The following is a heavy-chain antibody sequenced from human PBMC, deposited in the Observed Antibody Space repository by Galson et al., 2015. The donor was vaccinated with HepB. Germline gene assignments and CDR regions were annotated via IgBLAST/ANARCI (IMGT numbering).Heavy chain of an antibody. J-gene: IGHJ4*02. CDR2: ISSSSYI. CDR3: AREGVATPFDY. V-gene: IGHV3-21*01. CDR1: GFTFSSYS. D-gene: IGHD5-12*01. Sequence: SLRLSCAASGFTFSSYSMNWVRQAPGKGLEWVSSISSSSYIYYADSVKGRFTISRDNAKNSLYLQMNSLRAEDTAVYYCAREGVATPFDYWGQGTLVTVSS.